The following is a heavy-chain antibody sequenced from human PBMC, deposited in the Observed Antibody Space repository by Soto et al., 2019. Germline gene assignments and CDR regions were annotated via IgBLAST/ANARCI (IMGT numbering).Heavy chain of an antibody. CDR3: ANPWTGRSSGWYKRFADAFDI. D-gene: IGHD6-19*01. CDR2: ISGSGGST. V-gene: IGHV3-23*01. J-gene: IGHJ3*02. CDR1: GFTFSSYA. Sequence: PGGSLRLSCAASGFTFSSYAMSWVRQAPGKGLEWVSAISGSGGSTYYADSVKGRFTISRDNSKNTLYLQMNSLRAEDTAVYYCANPWTGRSSGWYKRFADAFDIWGQGTMVTVSS.